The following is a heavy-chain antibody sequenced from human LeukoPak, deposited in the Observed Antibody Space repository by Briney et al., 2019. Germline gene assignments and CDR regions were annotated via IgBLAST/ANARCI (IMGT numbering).Heavy chain of an antibody. D-gene: IGHD1-26*01. CDR1: GFTFSDYY. CDR2: ISSGSIYI. Sequence: PGGSLRLSCAASGFTFSDYYMSWIRQAPGKGLEWVSYISSGSIYINYADSVKGRFTISRDNAKNSLYLQMNSLRAEDTAVYYCARLGFSNSGSCLAPSDYWGQGTLVTVSS. V-gene: IGHV3-11*03. J-gene: IGHJ4*02. CDR3: ARLGFSNSGSCLAPSDY.